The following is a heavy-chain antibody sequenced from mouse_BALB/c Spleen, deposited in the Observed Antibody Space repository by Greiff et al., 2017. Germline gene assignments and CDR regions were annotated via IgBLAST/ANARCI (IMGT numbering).Heavy chain of an antibody. CDR1: GYAFTNYW. V-gene: IGHV1-63*01. J-gene: IGHJ3*01. CDR2: IYPGSGNT. D-gene: IGHD1-2*01. Sequence: VQLQQSGAELVRPGTSVKISCKASGYAFTNYWLGWVKQRPGHGLEWIGDIYPGSGNTYYNEKFKGKATLTADKSSSTAYMQLCSLTSEDSAVYFCARKTTATAYWGQGTLVTVSA. CDR3: ARKTTATAY.